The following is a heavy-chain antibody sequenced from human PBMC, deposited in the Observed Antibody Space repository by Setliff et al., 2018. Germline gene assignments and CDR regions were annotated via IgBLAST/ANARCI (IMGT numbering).Heavy chain of an antibody. CDR1: GGSISSSSYY. Sequence: SETLSLTCTVSGGSISSSSYYWGWIRQPPGKGLEWIGSIYYSGSTYYNPSLKSRVTISVDTSKNQFSLKLSSVTAADTAVYYCARASSGWYSAYYYYMDVWGKGTTVTVSS. CDR2: IYYSGST. CDR3: ARASSGWYSAYYYYMDV. V-gene: IGHV4-39*01. J-gene: IGHJ6*03. D-gene: IGHD6-19*01.